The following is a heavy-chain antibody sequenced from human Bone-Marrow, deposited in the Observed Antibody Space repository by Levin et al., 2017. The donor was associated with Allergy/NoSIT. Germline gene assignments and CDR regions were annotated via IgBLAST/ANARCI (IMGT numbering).Heavy chain of an antibody. CDR1: GFTFSSYG. J-gene: IGHJ4*02. CDR2: IWYDGSNK. CDR3: ARARITMVRGSKGDYFDY. V-gene: IGHV3-33*01. Sequence: GGSLRLSCAASGFTFSSYGMHWVRQAPGKGLEWVAVIWYDGSNKYYADSVKGRFTISRDNSKNTLYLQMNSLRAEDTAVYYCARARITMVRGSKGDYFDYWGQGTLVTVSS. D-gene: IGHD3-10*01.